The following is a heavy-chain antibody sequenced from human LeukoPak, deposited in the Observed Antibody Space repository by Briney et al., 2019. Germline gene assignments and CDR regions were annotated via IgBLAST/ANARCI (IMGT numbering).Heavy chain of an antibody. CDR1: GFTFDDYA. Sequence: GGSQRLSCAASGFTFDDYAMHWVRQAPGKGLEWVSGISWNSGSIGYADSVKGRFTISRDNAKNSLYLQMNSLRAEDTALYYCAKGEYQLLTDAFDIWGQGTMVTVSS. D-gene: IGHD2-2*01. CDR3: AKGEYQLLTDAFDI. J-gene: IGHJ3*02. V-gene: IGHV3-9*01. CDR2: ISWNSGSI.